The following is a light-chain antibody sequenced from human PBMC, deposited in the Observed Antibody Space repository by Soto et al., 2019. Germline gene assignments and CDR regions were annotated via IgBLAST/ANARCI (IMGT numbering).Light chain of an antibody. J-gene: IGKJ1*01. CDR1: QGIRHY. CDR3: QQYNSYWT. Sequence: DIQLTQSPSFLSASVGARVTITCRASQGIRHYLAWYQQKPGKAPSLLMYGASTLQSGVPSRFSGSGSGTEFTLTISSLQPDDFATYYCQQYNSYWTFGQGTKVDIK. V-gene: IGKV1-9*01. CDR2: GAS.